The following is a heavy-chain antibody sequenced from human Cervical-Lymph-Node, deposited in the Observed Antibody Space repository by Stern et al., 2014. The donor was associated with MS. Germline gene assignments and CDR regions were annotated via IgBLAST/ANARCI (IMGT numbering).Heavy chain of an antibody. CDR2: ISASNGNT. CDR3: AKGIGTGWYYPFDS. D-gene: IGHD6-19*01. V-gene: IGHV1-18*01. Sequence: QVQLVQSGPEMKKPGTSMHVSCKASGVTFTNFGVSWVRQAPGQGLEWMAWISASNGNTNYAQKFQGRVHMTIDLSTTTAYLELRDLKSDDTAIYYCAKGIGTGWYYPFDSWGQGTLITVSS. J-gene: IGHJ4*02. CDR1: GVTFTNFG.